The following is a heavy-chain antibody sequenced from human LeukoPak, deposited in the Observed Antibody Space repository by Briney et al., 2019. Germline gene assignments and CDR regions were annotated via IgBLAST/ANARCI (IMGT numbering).Heavy chain of an antibody. V-gene: IGHV2-5*02. Sequence: SGPTLVKLTHPFTLTCTFSHFLLSTSGGGVGWFRQPHGKALEWLALIYWDDDKSYSPCLKSRLTITKDTSKNQVVLTMTNMDPVDTATYYCAHSGAAWEDAFDIWGQGTMVTVSS. J-gene: IGHJ3*02. D-gene: IGHD1-26*01. CDR2: IYWDDDK. CDR1: HFLLSTSGGG. CDR3: AHSGAAWEDAFDI.